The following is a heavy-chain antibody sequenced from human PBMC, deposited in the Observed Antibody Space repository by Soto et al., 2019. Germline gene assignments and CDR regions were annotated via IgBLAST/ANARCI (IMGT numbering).Heavy chain of an antibody. CDR1: GFTFSSYG. D-gene: IGHD6-19*01. V-gene: IGHV3-23*01. Sequence: EVQLLESGGGLVQPGGSLRLSCAASGFTFSSYGMSWVRQAPGTGLEWVSAISGTGGNTYHADSVRGRFTVSRDNTKNALYLQMNSLRADDTAVYYCAKDHGSSGWVHYYFDYWGQGTLVTVSS. J-gene: IGHJ4*02. CDR3: AKDHGSSGWVHYYFDY. CDR2: ISGTGGNT.